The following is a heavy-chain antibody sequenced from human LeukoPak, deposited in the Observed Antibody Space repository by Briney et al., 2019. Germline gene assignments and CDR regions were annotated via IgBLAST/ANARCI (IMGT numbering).Heavy chain of an antibody. J-gene: IGHJ6*02. CDR2: IIPIFGTA. V-gene: IGHV1-69*13. CDR1: GGTFSSYA. CDR3: ARGPFYDILTGYYPVHYYYYYGMDV. D-gene: IGHD3-9*01. Sequence: ASVKDSCKASGGTFSSYAISWVRQAPGQGLEWMGGIIPIFGTANYAQKFQGRVTITADESTSTAYMELSSLRSEDTAVYYCARGPFYDILTGYYPVHYYYYYGMDVWGQGTTVTVSS.